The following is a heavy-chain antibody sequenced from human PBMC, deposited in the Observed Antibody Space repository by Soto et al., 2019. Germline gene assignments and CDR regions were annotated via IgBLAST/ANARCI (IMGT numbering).Heavy chain of an antibody. CDR2: INHSGST. D-gene: IGHD5-12*01. CDR3: ARGYSGYPFDI. Sequence: QVQLQQWGAGLLKPSETLYLTCAVYGGSFSGYYWSWIRQPPGKGLEWIGEINHSGSTNYNPSLKSRGTISVDTSKNQFSLKLSSVTAADTAVYYCARGYSGYPFDIWGQGTMVTVSS. V-gene: IGHV4-34*01. CDR1: GGSFSGYY. J-gene: IGHJ3*02.